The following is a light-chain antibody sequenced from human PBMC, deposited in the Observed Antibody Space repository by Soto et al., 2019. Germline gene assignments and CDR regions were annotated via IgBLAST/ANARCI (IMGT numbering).Light chain of an antibody. Sequence: DIQMTQFPSTLSASVGDRVTITCRASQSIRSWLAWYQQKPGKAPNLLIYKASSLPSGVPSRFSGSGYGTEFTLTLSSLQPDDIATYYCQQYDSYSTFGGGTKVQIK. CDR3: QQYDSYST. CDR1: QSIRSW. V-gene: IGKV1-5*03. CDR2: KAS. J-gene: IGKJ4*01.